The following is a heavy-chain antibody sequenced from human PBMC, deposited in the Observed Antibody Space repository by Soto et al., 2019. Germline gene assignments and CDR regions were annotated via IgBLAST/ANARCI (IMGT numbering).Heavy chain of an antibody. CDR1: GYTFTSTG. Sequence: ASVKVSCKASGYTFTSTGISWVRQAPGQGPEWMGWISGFNGKTNYAQKFQGRVTMTTDTSTSTAYMELRSLRSDDTAVYYCASIMEAFYGMDVWGQGTKVTVSS. D-gene: IGHD2-8*01. J-gene: IGHJ6*02. CDR2: ISGFNGKT. CDR3: ASIMEAFYGMDV. V-gene: IGHV1-18*01.